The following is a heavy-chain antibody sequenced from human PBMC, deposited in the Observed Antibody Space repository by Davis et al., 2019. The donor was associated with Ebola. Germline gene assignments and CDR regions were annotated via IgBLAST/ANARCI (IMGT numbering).Heavy chain of an antibody. CDR2: ISGSGGST. J-gene: IGHJ4*02. V-gene: IGHV3-23*01. Sequence: GESLKISCAASGFTFSSYAMSWVRQAPGKGLEWVSAISGSGGSTYYADSVKGRFTISRDNSKNTLYLQMNSLRAEDTAVYYCAKGTYSNYPDYFDYWGQGTLVTVSS. CDR1: GFTFSSYA. CDR3: AKGTYSNYPDYFDY. D-gene: IGHD4-11*01.